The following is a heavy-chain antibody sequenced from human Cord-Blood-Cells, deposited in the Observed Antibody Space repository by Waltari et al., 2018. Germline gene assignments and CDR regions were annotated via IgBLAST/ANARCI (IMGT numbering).Heavy chain of an antibody. J-gene: IGHJ3*02. D-gene: IGHD6-13*01. CDR2: FDPEDGET. Sequence: QVQLVQSGAEVKKPGASAKVSGEVSGYHLTNLAMPWVRQVPGKGLEWMGGFDPEDGETIYAQKFQGRVTMTEDTSTDTAYMELSSLRSEDTAVYYCATDKGIAAAGDAFDIWGQGTMVTVSS. CDR3: ATDKGIAAAGDAFDI. CDR1: GYHLTNLA. V-gene: IGHV1-24*01.